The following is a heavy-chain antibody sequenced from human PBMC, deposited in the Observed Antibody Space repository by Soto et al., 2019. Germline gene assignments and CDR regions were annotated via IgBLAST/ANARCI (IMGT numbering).Heavy chain of an antibody. CDR1: GFTFSSYA. CDR3: AKDYLGYCISTSCYPPGGGMDV. CDR2: ISYDGSNK. V-gene: IGHV3-30-3*01. D-gene: IGHD2-2*01. J-gene: IGHJ6*02. Sequence: GGSLRLSCAASGFTFSSYAMHWVRQAPGKGLEWVAVISYDGSNKYYADSVKGRFTISRDNSKNTLYLQMNSLRAEDTALYYCAKDYLGYCISTSCYPPGGGMDVWGRGTTVTVSS.